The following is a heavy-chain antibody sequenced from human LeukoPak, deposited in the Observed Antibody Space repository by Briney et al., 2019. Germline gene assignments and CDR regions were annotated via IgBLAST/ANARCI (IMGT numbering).Heavy chain of an antibody. CDR1: GGSISTYY. J-gene: IGHJ4*02. CDR2: IYHSGST. D-gene: IGHD1-26*01. Sequence: SETLSLTCTVSGGSISTYYWSWIRQPPGKGLEWIGYIYHSGSTKYNPSLKSRVTISVDTSQNQFSLKLSSVTAADTAVYYCAREGGGGGATLDYWGQGTLVTVSS. CDR3: AREGGGGGATLDY. V-gene: IGHV4-59*01.